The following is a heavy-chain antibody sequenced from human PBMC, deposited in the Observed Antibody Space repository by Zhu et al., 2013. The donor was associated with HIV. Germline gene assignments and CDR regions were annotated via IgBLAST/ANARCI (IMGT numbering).Heavy chain of an antibody. V-gene: IGHV4-39*07. CDR2: IYYSGST. Sequence: QVQLQESGPGLVKPSETLSLTCTVSGGSISSSSYYWGWIRQPPGKGLEWIGSIYYSGSTYYNPSLKSRVTISVDTSKNQFSLKLSSVTAADTAVYYCARDRSSGWYDGYPGDFDYWGQGTLVTVSS. J-gene: IGHJ4*02. CDR3: ARDRSSGWYDGYPGDFDY. D-gene: IGHD6-19*01. CDR1: GGSISSSSYY.